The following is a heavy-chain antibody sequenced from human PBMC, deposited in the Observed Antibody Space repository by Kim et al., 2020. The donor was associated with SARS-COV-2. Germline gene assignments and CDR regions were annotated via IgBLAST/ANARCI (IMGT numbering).Heavy chain of an antibody. CDR3: ARQRSSGWDS. J-gene: IGHJ5*01. D-gene: IGHD6-19*01. CDR2: IHYTGTT. V-gene: IGHV4-59*08. Sequence: SETLSLTCTVSGGSINNYYWSWIRQPPGKGLEWIGYIHYTGTTTYSPSLKRRLTISVDTSKNQFSLKLSSVTAADTAVYYCARQRSSGWDSWGQGTLVSVS. CDR1: GGSINNYY.